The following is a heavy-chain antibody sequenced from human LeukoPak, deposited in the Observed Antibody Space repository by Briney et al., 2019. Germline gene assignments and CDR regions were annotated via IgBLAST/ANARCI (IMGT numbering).Heavy chain of an antibody. J-gene: IGHJ4*02. CDR3: ARHVYSRGFDY. Sequence: GGSLRLSCAASGFTFSSYSMNWVRQAPGKGLEWVSYISSSSSTIYYADSVKGRFTISRDNAKNSLYLQMNSLRAEDTAVYYCARHVYSRGFDYWGQGTLVTVSS. D-gene: IGHD6-13*01. V-gene: IGHV3-48*01. CDR1: GFTFSSYS. CDR2: ISSSSSTI.